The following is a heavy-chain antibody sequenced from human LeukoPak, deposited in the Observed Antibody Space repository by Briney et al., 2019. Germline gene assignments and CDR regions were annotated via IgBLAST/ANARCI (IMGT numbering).Heavy chain of an antibody. CDR1: GFTFGNYG. J-gene: IGHJ4*02. CDR2: INWNGGST. V-gene: IGHV3-20*04. D-gene: IGHD1-26*01. Sequence: PGGSLRLSCAASGFTFGNYGMSWVRQAPGKGLEWVSGINWNGGSTGYADSVEGRFTISRDNAKNSQYLQMNSLRAEDTAVYYCAISGGYWAWAHWGQGTLVTVSS. CDR3: AISGGYWAWAH.